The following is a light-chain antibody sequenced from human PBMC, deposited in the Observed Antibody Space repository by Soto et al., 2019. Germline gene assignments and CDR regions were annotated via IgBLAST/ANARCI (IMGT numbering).Light chain of an antibody. CDR2: DVI. Sequence: QSVLTQPRSVSGSPGQSVTVSCIGTSSDVGGYNSVSWYQEHPGKAPKLMIYDVIKRPSGVPDRFSGSKSGNTASLTISGLLAEDEAHYYCCSYVGSYSYVFGTGTKVTVL. V-gene: IGLV2-11*01. CDR1: SSDVGGYNS. J-gene: IGLJ1*01. CDR3: CSYVGSYSYV.